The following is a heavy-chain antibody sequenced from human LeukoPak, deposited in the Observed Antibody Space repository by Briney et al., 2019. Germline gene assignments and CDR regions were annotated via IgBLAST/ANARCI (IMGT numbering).Heavy chain of an antibody. CDR3: AKGGDYGSGSYYNIVPYYFDY. Sequence: GGSLRLSCAASGFTFSSYAMSWVRQAPGKGLEWVPAISGSGGSTYYADSVKGRFTISRDNSKNTLYLQMNSLRAEDTAVYYCAKGGDYGSGSYYNIVPYYFDYWGQGTLVTVSS. CDR1: GFTFSSYA. D-gene: IGHD3-10*01. V-gene: IGHV3-23*01. J-gene: IGHJ4*02. CDR2: ISGSGGST.